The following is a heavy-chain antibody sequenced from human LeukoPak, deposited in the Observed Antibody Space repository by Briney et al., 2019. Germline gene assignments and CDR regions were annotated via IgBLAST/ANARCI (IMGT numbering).Heavy chain of an antibody. CDR1: GFTFSSYE. D-gene: IGHD3-22*01. CDR2: ISGSGGST. CDR3: AKSSRRDYDSSGYYSGDAFDI. Sequence: GGSLRLSCAASGFTFSSYEMNWVRQAPGKGLEWVPYISGSGGSTYYADSVKGRFTISRDNSKNTLYLQMNSLRAEDTAVYYCAKSSRRDYDSSGYYSGDAFDIWGQGTMVTVSS. J-gene: IGHJ3*02. V-gene: IGHV3-23*01.